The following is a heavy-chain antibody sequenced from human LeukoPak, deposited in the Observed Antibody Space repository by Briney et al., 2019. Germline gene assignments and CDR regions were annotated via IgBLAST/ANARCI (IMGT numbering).Heavy chain of an antibody. J-gene: IGHJ3*02. CDR3: ARRGSGSYGAFDI. CDR2: IRSKANSYAT. Sequence: PGGSLRLSCAASGFTFSGSAMHWVRQASGKGLEWVGRIRSKANSYATAYAASVKGRFTISRDDSKNTAYLQMNSLKTEDTAVYYCARRGSGSYGAFDIWGQGTMVTVSS. CDR1: GFTFSGSA. V-gene: IGHV3-73*01. D-gene: IGHD3-10*01.